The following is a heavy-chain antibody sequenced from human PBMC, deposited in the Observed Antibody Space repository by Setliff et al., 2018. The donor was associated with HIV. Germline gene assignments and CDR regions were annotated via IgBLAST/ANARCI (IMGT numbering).Heavy chain of an antibody. CDR3: ARSVLLWFGELHFDY. D-gene: IGHD3-10*01. V-gene: IGHV1-2*06. CDR1: GYTFTDYY. J-gene: IGHJ4*02. Sequence: ASVKVSCKASGYTFTDYYMLWVRQAPGQGLEWMGRINPNSGGTNYAQKFQGRVTMTRDTSISTAYMELSRLRSDDTAVYYCARSVLLWFGELHFDYWGQGTLVTVSS. CDR2: INPNSGGT.